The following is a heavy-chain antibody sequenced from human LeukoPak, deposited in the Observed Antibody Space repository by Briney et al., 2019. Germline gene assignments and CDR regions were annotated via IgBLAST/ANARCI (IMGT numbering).Heavy chain of an antibody. CDR2: IRRKAYGGTT. Sequence: PGRSLRLSCTASGFTFGDYTMSWVRQAPGKGLEWVGFIRRKAYGGTTEYAASVKGRSTISRDDSKSIAYLQMNSLKTEDTAVYYCSRDEGAYCGGDCYSDFDYWGQGTLLTVSS. J-gene: IGHJ4*02. V-gene: IGHV3-49*04. CDR3: SRDEGAYCGGDCYSDFDY. D-gene: IGHD2-21*02. CDR1: GFTFGDYT.